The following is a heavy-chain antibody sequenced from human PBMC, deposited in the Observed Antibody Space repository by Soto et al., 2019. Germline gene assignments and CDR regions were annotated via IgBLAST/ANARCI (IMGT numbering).Heavy chain of an antibody. CDR3: ARTTAVPNTLRSRYFFDF. D-gene: IGHD3-9*01. V-gene: IGHV4-61*01. CDR1: GGSVSNKTYY. J-gene: IGHJ4*02. CDR2: VYYSGTT. Sequence: LSLTCSVSGGSVSNKTYYWSWIRQPPGKRLEWIGYVYYSGTTNYNPSLKSRVTISIDMSKNQFPLRLSSVTAADTALYYCARTTAVPNTLRSRYFFDFWGQGTLVTVSS.